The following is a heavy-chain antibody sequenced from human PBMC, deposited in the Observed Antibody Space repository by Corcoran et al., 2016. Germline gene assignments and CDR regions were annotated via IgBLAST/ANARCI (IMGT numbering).Heavy chain of an antibody. CDR2: IYYSGST. CDR1: GGSISSSSYY. CDR3: AREGGHYDSSGYYSRWYFDL. Sequence: QLQLQESGPGLVKPSETLSLTCTVSGGSISSSSYYWGWIRQPPGKGLEWIGSIYYSGSTYYNPSLKSRVTISVDTSKNQFSLKLSSVTAADTAVYYCAREGGHYDSSGYYSRWYFDLWGRGTLVTVSS. D-gene: IGHD3-22*01. J-gene: IGHJ2*01. V-gene: IGHV4-39*07.